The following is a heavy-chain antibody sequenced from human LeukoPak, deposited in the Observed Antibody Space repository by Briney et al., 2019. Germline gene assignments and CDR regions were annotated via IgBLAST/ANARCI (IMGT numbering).Heavy chain of an antibody. CDR1: GFTFSSYA. D-gene: IGHD4-17*01. V-gene: IGHV3-23*01. CDR3: AKDRLVGGDNLSPFDY. J-gene: IGHJ4*02. Sequence: GGSLRLSCAASGFTFSSYAMSWVRQAPGKGLEWVSAISGSGGSTYYADSVKGRFTISRDNSKNTLYLQMNSLRAEDTAVYYCAKDRLVGGDNLSPFDYWGQGTLVTVSS. CDR2: ISGSGGST.